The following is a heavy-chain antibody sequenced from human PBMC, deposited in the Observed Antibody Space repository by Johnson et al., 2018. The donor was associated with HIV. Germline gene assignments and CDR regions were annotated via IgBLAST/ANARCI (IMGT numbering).Heavy chain of an antibody. CDR2: ISWDGGSS. D-gene: IGHD3-10*01. J-gene: IGHJ3*01. CDR3: AKDSDTYYYGSGDAFDV. Sequence: VQLVESGGGVLRPGMSLRLSCAASGFTFENYAMHWVRQGPGKGLEWVSLISWDGGSSYYADSVHGRFTISRDNNKNSLYLQMNSLRPEDTALYYCAKDSDTYYYGSGDAFDVWGQGTRVIVSS. V-gene: IGHV3-43D*03. CDR1: GFTFENYA.